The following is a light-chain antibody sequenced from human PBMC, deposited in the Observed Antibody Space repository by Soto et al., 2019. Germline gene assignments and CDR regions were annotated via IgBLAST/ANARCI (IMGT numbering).Light chain of an antibody. CDR2: TSD. CDR1: SSNIESNT. Sequence: QSVLTQPPSASGTPGQRVTISCSGSSSNIESNTVYWYQQLPGMAPRLLIHTSDRRPSGVPDRFSGSKSGTSASRAISGLQSEDEADYYCLAWDDSLNGNLFGTGTKVTVL. CDR3: LAWDDSLNGNL. J-gene: IGLJ1*01. V-gene: IGLV1-44*01.